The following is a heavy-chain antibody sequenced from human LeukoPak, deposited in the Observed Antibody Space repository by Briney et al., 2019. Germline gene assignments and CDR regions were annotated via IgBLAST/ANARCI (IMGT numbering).Heavy chain of an antibody. D-gene: IGHD3-22*01. CDR1: GFTFSSYA. J-gene: IGHJ4*02. CDR3: AKRAYYYDSSGYLIDY. V-gene: IGHV3-23*01. Sequence: PGGSLTLSCTVSGFTFSSYAMSWVRQAPGKGQEWVSAISSSGSSTYYADSVKGRFTISRDNSKNTLYLQMNSLRAEDTAVYYCAKRAYYYDSSGYLIDYWGQGTLVTVSS. CDR2: ISSSGSST.